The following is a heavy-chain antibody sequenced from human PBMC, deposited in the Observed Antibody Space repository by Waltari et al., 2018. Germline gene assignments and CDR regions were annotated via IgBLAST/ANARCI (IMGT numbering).Heavy chain of an antibody. CDR2: INHSGST. Sequence: QVQLQQWGAGLLKPSETLSLTCAVYGGSFSGYYWSWIRQPPGKGLEWIGEINHSGSTNYNPSLKSRVTISVDTSKNQFSLKLSSVTAADTAVYYCARIYLYYYGMDVWGQGTTVTVSS. CDR1: GGSFSGYY. J-gene: IGHJ6*02. V-gene: IGHV4-34*01. CDR3: ARIYLYYYGMDV.